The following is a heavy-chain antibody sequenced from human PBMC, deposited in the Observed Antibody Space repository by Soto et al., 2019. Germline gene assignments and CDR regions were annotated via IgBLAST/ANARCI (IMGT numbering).Heavy chain of an antibody. J-gene: IGHJ4*02. V-gene: IGHV3-23*01. CDR1: GFTFSSYA. CDR2: ITDTGGDT. D-gene: IGHD2-2*01. Sequence: EVQLLESGGGLVQPGGSLRLSCAASGFTFSSYAMSWVRQAPGKGLEWVSAITDTGGDTYHADSVKGRFTISRDNSKSTLYMQMNSVRAEDTAVYYCAKGSSSSRPYYFDYWGQGTQAIVSS. CDR3: AKGSSSSRPYYFDY.